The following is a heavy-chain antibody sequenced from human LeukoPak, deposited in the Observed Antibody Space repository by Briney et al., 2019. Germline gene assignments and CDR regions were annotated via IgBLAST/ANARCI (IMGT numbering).Heavy chain of an antibody. V-gene: IGHV1-18*01. CDR3: AREEKGYCSSTSCYLFDY. J-gene: IGHJ4*02. CDR2: ISAYNGNT. CDR1: GYTFTSYG. Sequence: ASVKVSCKASGYTFTSYGISWVRQAPGQGLEWMGWISAYNGNTNYAQKLQGRVTMTTDTSTSTAYMELRSLRSDDTAVYYCAREEKGYCSSTSCYLFDYWGQGTLVTVSS. D-gene: IGHD2-2*01.